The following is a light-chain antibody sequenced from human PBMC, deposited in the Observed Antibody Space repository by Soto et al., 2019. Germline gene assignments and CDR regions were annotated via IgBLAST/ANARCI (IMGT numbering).Light chain of an antibody. V-gene: IGLV1-40*01. CDR2: GNN. CDR3: SSYTTLITVV. J-gene: IGLJ2*01. Sequence: QSVLTQPPSVSGAPGQTITISCTGSSSNIGAGYDVHWYQQLPGRAPKLLIYGNNNRPSGVPDRFSGSKSGTSVSLAITGLRGEDEADYYCSSYTTLITVVFGGGTKLTVL. CDR1: SSNIGAGYD.